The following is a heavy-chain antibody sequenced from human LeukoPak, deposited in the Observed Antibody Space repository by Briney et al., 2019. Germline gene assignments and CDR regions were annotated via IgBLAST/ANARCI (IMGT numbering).Heavy chain of an antibody. CDR2: IRSKVNNYAT. D-gene: IGHD2-2*01. J-gene: IGHJ5*02. V-gene: IGHV3-73*01. CDR3: TRLTDIVVVPTTS. CDR1: GFTFSDSA. Sequence: PGGSLRLSCAASGFTFSDSAIHWVRQASGKGLEWVGRIRSKVNNYATVYAASVKGRFTNSRDDSKNTAYLQMNTLQTDDTAVYYCTRLTDIVVVPTTSWGQGTLVTVSS.